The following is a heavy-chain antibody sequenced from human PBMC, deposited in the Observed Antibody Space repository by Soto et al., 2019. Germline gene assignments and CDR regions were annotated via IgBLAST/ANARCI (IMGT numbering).Heavy chain of an antibody. CDR3: ASTRTPGDAFDV. Sequence: GGSLRLSCAASGFTFSSYGMHWVRQAPGKGLEWVAVIWYDGSNKYYADSVKGRFTISRDNSKNTLYLQMNSLRAEDTAVYYCASTRTPGDAFDVWGQGTMVTVSS. D-gene: IGHD2-2*01. V-gene: IGHV3-33*01. CDR2: IWYDGSNK. CDR1: GFTFSSYG. J-gene: IGHJ3*01.